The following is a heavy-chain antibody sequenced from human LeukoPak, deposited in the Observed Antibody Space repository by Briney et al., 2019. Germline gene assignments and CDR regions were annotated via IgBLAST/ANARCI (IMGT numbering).Heavy chain of an antibody. CDR2: MYHSGST. Sequence: SETLSLTCTVSNYSISTDYYWGWIRQPPGKGLEWIGTMYHSGSTYYNPSLKSRVTISVDTSKNQFSLKLSSVTAADTAVYYCARYDVWGSYRAFDYWGQGTLVTVSS. J-gene: IGHJ4*02. CDR1: NYSISTDYY. CDR3: ARYDVWGSYRAFDY. D-gene: IGHD3-16*02. V-gene: IGHV4-38-2*02.